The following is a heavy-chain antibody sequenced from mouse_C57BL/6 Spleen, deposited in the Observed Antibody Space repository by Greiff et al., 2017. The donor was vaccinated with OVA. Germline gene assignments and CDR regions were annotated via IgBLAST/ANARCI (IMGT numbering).Heavy chain of an antibody. V-gene: IGHV1-64*01. CDR3: AGGRTTYYAMDY. D-gene: IGHD3-3*01. CDR2: IHPNSGST. Sequence: VQLQQPGAELVKPGASVKLSCKASGYTFTSYWMHWVKQRPGQGLEWIGMIHPNSGSTNYNEKFKSKATLTVDKSSSTAYMQLSSLTSEDSAVYYCAGGRTTYYAMDYWGQGTSVTVSS. J-gene: IGHJ4*01. CDR1: GYTFTSYW.